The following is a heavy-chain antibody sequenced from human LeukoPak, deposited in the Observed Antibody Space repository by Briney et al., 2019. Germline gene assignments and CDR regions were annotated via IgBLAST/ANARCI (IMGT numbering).Heavy chain of an antibody. D-gene: IGHD3-3*01. CDR2: IYSGGST. CDR3: AKALAPITIFGVVISYYYGMDV. V-gene: IGHV3-53*01. Sequence: GGYLRLSCAASGFTVSSNYMSWVRQAPGKGLEWVSVIYSGGSTYYADSVKGRFTISRDNSKNTLYLQMNSLRAEDTAVYYCAKALAPITIFGVVISYYYGMDVWGQGTTVTVSS. CDR1: GFTVSSNY. J-gene: IGHJ6*02.